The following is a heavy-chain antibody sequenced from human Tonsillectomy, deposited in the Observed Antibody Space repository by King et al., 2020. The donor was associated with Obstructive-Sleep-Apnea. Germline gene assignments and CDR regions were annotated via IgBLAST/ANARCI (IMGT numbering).Heavy chain of an antibody. D-gene: IGHD1-26*01. CDR1: GFTFSDYY. J-gene: IGHJ6*02. CDR2: ISSSSSYS. CDR3: ARASREWELGFRDYGMDV. Sequence: QVQLVESGGGLVKPGGSLRLSCAASGFTFSDYYMSWIRQAPGKGLEWVSYISSSSSYSNYADSVKGRFTISSDNAKNSRYLQMNSLRAEDTAVYYCARASREWELGFRDYGMDVWGQGTTVTVSS. V-gene: IGHV3-11*06.